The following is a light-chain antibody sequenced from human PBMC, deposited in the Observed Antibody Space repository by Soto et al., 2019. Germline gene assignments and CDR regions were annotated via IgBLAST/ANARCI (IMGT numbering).Light chain of an antibody. CDR3: RQYVSYPVT. CDR1: QSISNS. CDR2: KAS. Sequence: DIQMTQSPSTLSASVGDRVTITCRASQSISNSLAWYQQKPGKAPNLLIYKASSLESGVPSRFSGSGSGTDFTLTNSSLQPDDFATYYCRQYVSYPVTFGGGTKVEMK. J-gene: IGKJ4*01. V-gene: IGKV1-5*03.